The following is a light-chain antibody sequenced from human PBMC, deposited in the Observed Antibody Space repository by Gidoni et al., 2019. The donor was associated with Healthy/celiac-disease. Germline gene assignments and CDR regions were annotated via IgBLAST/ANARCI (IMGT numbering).Light chain of an antibody. CDR3: QQYDNLPPMCS. CDR1: QDISNY. CDR2: DAS. V-gene: IGKV1-33*01. J-gene: IGKJ2*04. Sequence: DIQMTQSPSSLSASVGDRVTITCQASQDISNYLNWYQPKPGKAPKLLIYDASNLETGVPSRFSGSGSGTDFTFTISILQPEDIATYYCQQYDNLPPMCSFGQGTKLEIK.